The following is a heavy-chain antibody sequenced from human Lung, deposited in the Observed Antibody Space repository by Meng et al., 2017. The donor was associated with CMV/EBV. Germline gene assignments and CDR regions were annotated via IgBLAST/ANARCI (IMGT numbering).Heavy chain of an antibody. J-gene: IGHJ3*02. Sequence: GESLKISCAASGFTFSSYWMSWVRQAPGKGLEWVAVISYDGSNKYYADSVKGRFTISRDNSKNTLYLQMNSLRAEDTAVYYCARLGVVVPAAQTPAFDIWGQGTMVTVSS. V-gene: IGHV3-30*03. CDR1: GFTFSSYW. CDR2: ISYDGSNK. D-gene: IGHD2-2*01. CDR3: ARLGVVVPAAQTPAFDI.